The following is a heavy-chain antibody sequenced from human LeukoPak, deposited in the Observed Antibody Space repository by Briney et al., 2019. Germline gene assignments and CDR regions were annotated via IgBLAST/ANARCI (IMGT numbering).Heavy chain of an antibody. CDR2: ISSSGSYI. Sequence: PGGSLRLSCAASGFTFSSYSLNWVRQAPGKGLEWASSISSSGSYIYYADSVKGRFTISRDNAKNSLYLQMNSLRAEDTAVYYCARGAIAAAGYFDYWGQGTLVTVSS. CDR3: ARGAIAAAGYFDY. J-gene: IGHJ4*02. CDR1: GFTFSSYS. D-gene: IGHD6-13*01. V-gene: IGHV3-21*01.